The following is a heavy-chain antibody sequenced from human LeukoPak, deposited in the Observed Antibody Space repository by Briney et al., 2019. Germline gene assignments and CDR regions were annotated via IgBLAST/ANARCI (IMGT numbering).Heavy chain of an antibody. CDR2: IYYSGST. J-gene: IGHJ5*02. V-gene: IGHV4-39*01. CDR1: GGSISSSSYY. D-gene: IGHD2-2*01. CDR3: ARGGRGIVVVPAAPPSWFDP. Sequence: SETLSLTCTVSGGSISSSSYYWGWIRQPPGKGLEWIGSIYYSGSTYYNPSLKSRVTISVDTSKNRFSLKLSSVTAADTAVYYCARGGRGIVVVPAAPPSWFDPWGQGTLVTVSS.